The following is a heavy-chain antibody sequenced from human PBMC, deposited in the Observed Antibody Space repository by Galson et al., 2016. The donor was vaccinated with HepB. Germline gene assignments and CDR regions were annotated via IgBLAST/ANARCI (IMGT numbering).Heavy chain of an antibody. J-gene: IGHJ4*02. D-gene: IGHD4-23*01. Sequence: PALVKPTQTLTLTCTFSGFSLTTRGMRVSWIRQSPRKALEWLALIDWDDDKYYSSSLKTRPTISQDTSKNHVVLTVTNMDPVDTATYYCARFGTEITPGGPFDSWGQGTLVTVSS. CDR2: IDWDDDK. V-gene: IGHV2-70*01. CDR3: ARFGTEITPGGPFDS. CDR1: GFSLTTRGMR.